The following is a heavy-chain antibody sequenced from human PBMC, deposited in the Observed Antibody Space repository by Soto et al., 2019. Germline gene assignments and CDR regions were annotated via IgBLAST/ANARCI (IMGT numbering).Heavy chain of an antibody. CDR2: VSAYNGDT. J-gene: IGHJ4*02. D-gene: IGHD4-17*01. V-gene: IGHV1-18*01. Sequence: QVQMVQSASEVKEPGASVKVSCKTSGYSFTTHGISWVRQAPGQRLEWMGWVSAYNGDTNYAPGLHDRVTMTTDTSARTAYMELRSLTSDDTAVYYCARDLLTTVTHRDFDYWGQGTLVTVSS. CDR1: GYSFTTHG. CDR3: ARDLLTTVTHRDFDY.